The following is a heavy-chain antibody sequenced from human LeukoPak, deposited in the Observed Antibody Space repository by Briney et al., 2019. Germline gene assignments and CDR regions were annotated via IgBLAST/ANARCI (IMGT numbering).Heavy chain of an antibody. J-gene: IGHJ4*02. CDR2: ISSSSSYI. Sequence: PGGSRRLSCAASGFTFSSYSMNLVRQAPGKGLEWVSSISSSSSYIYYADSVKGRFTISRDNAKDSLYLQMNSLRAEDTAVYYCARDGSGIKHAYWGQGTLVTVSS. CDR3: ARDGSGIKHAY. CDR1: GFTFSSYS. V-gene: IGHV3-21*01. D-gene: IGHD3-10*01.